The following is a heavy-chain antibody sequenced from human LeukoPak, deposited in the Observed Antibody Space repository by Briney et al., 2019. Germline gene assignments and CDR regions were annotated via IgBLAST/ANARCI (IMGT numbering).Heavy chain of an antibody. CDR1: GYTFTGYY. CDR2: INPSSGGT. CDR3: ARRPDTSMVAIFDY. J-gene: IGHJ4*02. D-gene: IGHD5-18*01. Sequence: GASVKVSCNASGYTFTGYYVHWVRQAPGQGLEWMGWINPSSGGTNYAQKFQGRVTMTGDTSISTAYMELSRLTSDDTAVYFCARRPDTSMVAIFDYWGQGTLVTISS. V-gene: IGHV1-2*02.